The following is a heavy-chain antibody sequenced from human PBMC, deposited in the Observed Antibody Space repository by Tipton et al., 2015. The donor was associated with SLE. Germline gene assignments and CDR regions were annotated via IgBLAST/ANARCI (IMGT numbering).Heavy chain of an antibody. Sequence: LRLSCTVSGASVSSDGYYWSWIRQPAGKGLEWIGRIYNSGNTNYNPSLKSRVTISVDTSKNQFSLKLSSVTVADTAVYFCARAGRLVRGPAPGTVWFDPWGQGTLVTVSS. J-gene: IGHJ5*02. CDR3: ARAGRLVRGPAPGTVWFDP. CDR1: GASVSSDGYY. V-gene: IGHV4-61*10. D-gene: IGHD3-10*01. CDR2: IYNSGNT.